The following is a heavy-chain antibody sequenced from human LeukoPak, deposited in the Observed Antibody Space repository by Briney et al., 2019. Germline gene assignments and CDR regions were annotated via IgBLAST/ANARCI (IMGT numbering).Heavy chain of an antibody. D-gene: IGHD5-24*01. Sequence: SETLSLTCTVSGGSINSHSYYWGWIRQPPGKGLEWIGSVYYDGTSYSNPSLQSRAAVFVDTSRDQFSLDLSFVTAADTALYYCVRHVSTNTGYFDSCGQGPLVSVSS. CDR2: VYYDGTS. J-gene: IGHJ4*02. V-gene: IGHV4-39*01. CDR3: VRHVSTNTGYFDS. CDR1: GGSINSHSYY.